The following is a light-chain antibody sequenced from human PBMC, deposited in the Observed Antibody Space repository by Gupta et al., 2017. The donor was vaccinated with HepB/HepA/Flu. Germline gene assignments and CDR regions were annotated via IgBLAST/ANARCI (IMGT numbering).Light chain of an antibody. Sequence: QPALTPPVDVSGTPGQSITISCTGTSSDVGGYNYVSWYQQHPGKAPKLMIYDVSNRPSGVSNRFSGSKSGNTASLTISGLQAEDEADYYCSSYTSSSTLVFGGGTKLTVL. CDR1: SSDVGGYNY. CDR2: DVS. V-gene: IGLV2-14*03. CDR3: SSYTSSSTLV. J-gene: IGLJ2*01.